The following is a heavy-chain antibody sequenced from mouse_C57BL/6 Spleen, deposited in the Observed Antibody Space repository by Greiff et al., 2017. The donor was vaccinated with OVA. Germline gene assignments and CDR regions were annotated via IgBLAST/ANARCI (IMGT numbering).Heavy chain of an antibody. D-gene: IGHD2-1*01. V-gene: IGHV14-4*01. J-gene: IGHJ2*01. Sequence: EVKLMESGAELVRPGASVKLSCTASGFNIKDDYMHWVKQRPEQGLEWIGWIDPENGDTEYASKFQGKATITADTSSNTAYLQLSSLTSEDAAVYYCTSIYGNYGYWGQGTTLTVSS. CDR2: IDPENGDT. CDR1: GFNIKDDY. CDR3: TSIYGNYGY.